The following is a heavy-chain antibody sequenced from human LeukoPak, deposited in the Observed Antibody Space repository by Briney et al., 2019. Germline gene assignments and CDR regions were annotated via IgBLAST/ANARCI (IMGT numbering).Heavy chain of an antibody. V-gene: IGHV1-2*04. CDR3: AREGIYCSGGSCYDSANWFDP. CDR1: GYTFTGYY. D-gene: IGHD2-15*01. J-gene: IGHJ5*02. Sequence: ASVKVSCKASGYTFTGYYMHWVRQAPGQGLEWMGWINPNSGGTNYAQKFQGWVTMTRDTSISTAYMELSRLRSDDTAVYYCAREGIYCSGGSCYDSANWFDPWGQGTLVTVSS. CDR2: INPNSGGT.